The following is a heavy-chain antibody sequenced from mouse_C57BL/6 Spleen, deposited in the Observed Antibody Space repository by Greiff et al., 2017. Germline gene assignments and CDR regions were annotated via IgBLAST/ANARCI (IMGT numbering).Heavy chain of an antibody. CDR3: TRYSNFDWYFDV. Sequence: EVQLQQSGAELVRPGASVKLSCTASGFNIKDYYMHWVKQRPEQGLEWIGRIDPEDGDTEYAPKFQGKATMTADTSSNTAYLQLSSLTSEDTAVYYCTRYSNFDWYFDVWGTGTTVTVSS. CDR2: IDPEDGDT. D-gene: IGHD2-5*01. CDR1: GFNIKDYY. J-gene: IGHJ1*03. V-gene: IGHV14-1*01.